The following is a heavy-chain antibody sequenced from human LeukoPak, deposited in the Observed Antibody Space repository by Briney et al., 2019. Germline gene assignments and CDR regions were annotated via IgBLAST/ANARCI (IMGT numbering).Heavy chain of an antibody. V-gene: IGHV3-15*04. CDR2: IESKTDGGTT. Sequence: PGGSLRLSCAASGFTFSNAWMSWVRQAPRKGLEWVGRIESKTDGGTTDYAAPVKGRFTISRDDSKNTLYLQMNSLKTEDTAVYYCTTAALMVSAIGDAFDIWGQGTMVTVSS. CDR3: TTAALMVSAIGDAFDI. D-gene: IGHD2-8*01. J-gene: IGHJ3*02. CDR1: GFTFSNAW.